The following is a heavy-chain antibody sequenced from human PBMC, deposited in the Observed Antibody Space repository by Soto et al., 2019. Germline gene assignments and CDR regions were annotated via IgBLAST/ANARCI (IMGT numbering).Heavy chain of an antibody. CDR1: GGSISSYY. CDR3: ARHLRSPRAYYYYMDV. CDR2: IYYSGST. Sequence: SETQSRSCSVSGGSISSYYWSWIRQPPGKGLEWIGYIYYSGSTNYNPSLKSRVTISVDTSKNQFSLKLSSVTAADTAVYYCARHLRSPRAYYYYMDVWGKGATVTVSS. J-gene: IGHJ6*03. V-gene: IGHV4-59*08. D-gene: IGHD3-16*01.